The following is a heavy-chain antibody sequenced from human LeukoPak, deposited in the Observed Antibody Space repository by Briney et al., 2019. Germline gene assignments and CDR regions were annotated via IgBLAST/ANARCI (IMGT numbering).Heavy chain of an antibody. Sequence: GGSLRLSCAASGFTFSSYAMHWVRQAPGKGLEWVAVISYDGSNKYYADSVKGRFTISRDNSKNTLYLQMNSLRAEDTAVYYCARECTVTAGDWYFDLWGRGTLVTVSS. CDR2: ISYDGSNK. D-gene: IGHD4-17*01. CDR3: ARECTVTAGDWYFDL. CDR1: GFTFSSYA. J-gene: IGHJ2*01. V-gene: IGHV3-30-3*01.